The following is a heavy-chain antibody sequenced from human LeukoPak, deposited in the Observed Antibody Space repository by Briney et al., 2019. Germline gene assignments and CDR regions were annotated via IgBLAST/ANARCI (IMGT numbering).Heavy chain of an antibody. D-gene: IGHD5-18*01. CDR1: GGSISNYY. CDR2: IYYSGNT. Sequence: SETLSLTCTVSGGSISNYYWNWIRQPPGQGLEWIGYIYYSGNTNYNPSLKSRVTISVDTSKNQFSLKLSSVTAADTAVYYCRVDTPFFDYWGQGTLVTVSS. J-gene: IGHJ4*02. V-gene: IGHV4-59*01. CDR3: RVDTPFFDY.